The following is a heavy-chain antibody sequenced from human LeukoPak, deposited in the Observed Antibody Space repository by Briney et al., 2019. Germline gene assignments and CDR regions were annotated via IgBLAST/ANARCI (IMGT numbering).Heavy chain of an antibody. Sequence: QPGGSLRLSCAASGFTFSSYGMHWVRQAPGKGLEWVAFIRYDGSNKYYADSVKGRFTVSRDNSKNTLYLQMNSLRAEDTAVYYCAKDRGAAALYYYYYDMDVWGKGTTVTISS. V-gene: IGHV3-30*02. CDR1: GFTFSSYG. D-gene: IGHD6-13*01. CDR3: AKDRGAAALYYYYYDMDV. J-gene: IGHJ6*03. CDR2: IRYDGSNK.